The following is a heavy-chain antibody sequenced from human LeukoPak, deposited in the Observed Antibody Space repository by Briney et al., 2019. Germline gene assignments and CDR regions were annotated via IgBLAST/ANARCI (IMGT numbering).Heavy chain of an antibody. CDR2: ISWNSGSI. J-gene: IGHJ4*02. V-gene: IGHV3-9*01. Sequence: PGRSLRLSCAASGFTFDDYAMHWVRQAPGKGLEWVSGISWNSGSIGYADSVKGRFTISRDNAKNSLYLQMNSLRAEDTAVYYCARDRGNYYDSSYYFDYWGQGTLVTVSS. D-gene: IGHD3-22*01. CDR1: GFTFDDYA. CDR3: ARDRGNYYDSSYYFDY.